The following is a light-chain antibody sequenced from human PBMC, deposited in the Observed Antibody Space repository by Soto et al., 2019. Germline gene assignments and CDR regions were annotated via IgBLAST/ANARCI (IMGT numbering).Light chain of an antibody. Sequence: DIQMTQSPSSLSASVGDRVTITCRASQTIIFYLNWYPQKPGQAPKLLIYAASNLQSGAPSSFSGSGSGTEFTLTLSTLQPEDFATYFCQQSYTTPVYTFGQGTKLEIK. CDR2: AAS. CDR3: QQSYTTPVYT. J-gene: IGKJ2*01. CDR1: QTIIFY. V-gene: IGKV1-39*01.